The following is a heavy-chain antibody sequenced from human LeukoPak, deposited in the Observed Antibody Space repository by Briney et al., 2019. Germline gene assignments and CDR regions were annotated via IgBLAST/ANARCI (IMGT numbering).Heavy chain of an antibody. CDR1: GFTFSSYW. CDR2: IKQDGSEK. J-gene: IGHJ4*02. CDR3: APGAGYYFDY. Sequence: GSLRLSCAASGFTFSSYWMSWVRQAPGKGLEWVANIKQDGSEKYYADSVKGRFTISRDNSKNTLYLQMNSLRAEDTAVYYCAPGAGYYFDYWGQGTLVTVSS. D-gene: IGHD3-10*01. V-gene: IGHV3-7*03.